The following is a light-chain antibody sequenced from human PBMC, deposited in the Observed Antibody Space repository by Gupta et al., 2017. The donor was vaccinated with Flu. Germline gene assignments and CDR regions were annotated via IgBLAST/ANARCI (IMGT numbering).Light chain of an antibody. CDR2: WAS. CDR1: QSCLFSSNNQNY. J-gene: IGKJ1*01. Sequence: KCNASQSCLFSSNNQNYLAWYQQKVGQPPKVLIGWASTRESGVPDRFSGSGSGTDFTLTISSLQAEDVAVYFCQQYYEIPQTFGQGTKVEI. CDR3: QQYYEIPQT. V-gene: IGKV4-1*01.